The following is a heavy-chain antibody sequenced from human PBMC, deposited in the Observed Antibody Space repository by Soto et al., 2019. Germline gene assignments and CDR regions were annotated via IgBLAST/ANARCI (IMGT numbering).Heavy chain of an antibody. CDR2: ISSSSSYI. V-gene: IGHV3-21*01. D-gene: IGHD4-17*01. Sequence: PGGSLRLSCAASGFTFSSYSMNWVRQAPGKGLEWVSSISSSSSYIYYADSVKGRFTISRDNAKNSLYLQMNSLRAEDTAVYYCARDPRLWAVTTDISFDYWGQGALVTVSS. J-gene: IGHJ4*02. CDR3: ARDPRLWAVTTDISFDY. CDR1: GFTFSSYS.